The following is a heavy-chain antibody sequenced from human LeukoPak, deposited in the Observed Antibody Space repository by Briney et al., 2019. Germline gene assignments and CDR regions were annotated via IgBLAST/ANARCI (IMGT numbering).Heavy chain of an antibody. J-gene: IGHJ3*01. V-gene: IGHV3-48*04. CDR3: ARRQLGPRLWDAFDV. Sequence: GGSLRLSCAASGFTFSIYTMNWVRQAPGKGLEWVAYISSTSVSIDYADSVKGRFSISRDNAKNSLYLQINSLQAEDTAVYYCARRQLGPRLWDAFDVWGQGTVVTVSS. D-gene: IGHD6-13*01. CDR2: ISSTSVSI. CDR1: GFTFSIYT.